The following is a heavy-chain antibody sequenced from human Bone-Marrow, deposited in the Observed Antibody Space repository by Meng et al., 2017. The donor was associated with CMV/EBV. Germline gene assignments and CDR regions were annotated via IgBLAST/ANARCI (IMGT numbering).Heavy chain of an antibody. CDR2: IWYDGSNK. CDR3: ARVAYSGYDSWFDP. Sequence: GESLKISCAASGFTFSSYGMHWVRQAPGKGLEWVAVIWYDGSNKYYADSVKGRFTISRDNSKNTLYLQMNSLRAEDTAVYYCARVAYSGYDSWFDPWGQGTLVTVSS. V-gene: IGHV3-33*01. D-gene: IGHD5-12*01. CDR1: GFTFSSYG. J-gene: IGHJ5*02.